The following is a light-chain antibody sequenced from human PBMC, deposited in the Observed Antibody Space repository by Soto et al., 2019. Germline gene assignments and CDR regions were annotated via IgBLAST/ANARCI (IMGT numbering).Light chain of an antibody. CDR1: QSVSSSY. V-gene: IGKV3-20*01. CDR3: QQYGNSPRT. J-gene: IGKJ5*01. CDR2: GAS. Sequence: EIVFTQSPCTLSLSPVERATLSCRASQSVSSSYLAWYQQKPGQAPRLLIYGASSRATGIPDRFSGSGSGTDFTLTISRLEPEDFAAYFCQQYGNSPRTFGQGTRLEI.